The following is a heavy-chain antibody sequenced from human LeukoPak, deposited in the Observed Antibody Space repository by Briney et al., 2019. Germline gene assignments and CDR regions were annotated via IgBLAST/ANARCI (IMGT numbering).Heavy chain of an antibody. Sequence: PGGSLRLSCAASGFTFSSYGMPWVRQAPGKGLEWVAVIWYDGSNKYYADSVKGRFTISRDNSKNTLYLQMNSLRAEDTAVYYCAKGHYDSSGYYWFDPWGQGTLVTVSS. CDR1: GFTFSSYG. CDR3: AKGHYDSSGYYWFDP. D-gene: IGHD3-22*01. V-gene: IGHV3-33*06. CDR2: IWYDGSNK. J-gene: IGHJ5*02.